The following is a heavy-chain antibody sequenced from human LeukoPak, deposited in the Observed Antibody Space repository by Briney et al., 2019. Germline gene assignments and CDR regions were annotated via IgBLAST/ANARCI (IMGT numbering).Heavy chain of an antibody. CDR3: ARGKGRIAHYYYYMDV. V-gene: IGHV1-8*03. CDR2: MNPNSGNT. D-gene: IGHD2-15*01. Sequence: ASVKVSCKASGYTFTSYDINWVRQATGQGLEWMGWMNPNSGNTGYAQKFQGRVTITRNTSISTAYMELSSLRSEDTAVYYCARGKGRIAHYYYYMDVWGKGTTVTVSS. CDR1: GYTFTSYD. J-gene: IGHJ6*03.